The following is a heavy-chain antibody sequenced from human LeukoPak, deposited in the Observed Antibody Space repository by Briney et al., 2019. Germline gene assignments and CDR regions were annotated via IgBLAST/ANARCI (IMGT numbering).Heavy chain of an antibody. CDR2: ISYDGSNK. Sequence: GGSLRLSCAASGFTFSSYGMHWVRQAPGKGLEWVAVISYDGSNKYYADSVKGRFTISRDNSKNTLYLQMNSLGAEDTAVYYCANGSWYHRSALGYWGQGTLVTVSS. J-gene: IGHJ4*02. CDR1: GFTFSSYG. CDR3: ANGSWYHRSALGY. D-gene: IGHD6-13*01. V-gene: IGHV3-30*18.